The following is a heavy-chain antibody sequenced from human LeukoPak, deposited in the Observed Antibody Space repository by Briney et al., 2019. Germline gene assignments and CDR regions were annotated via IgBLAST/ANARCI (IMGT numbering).Heavy chain of an antibody. CDR2: IYYSGST. D-gene: IGHD3-22*01. J-gene: IGHJ4*02. CDR3: ARWGHFDTSGYFVVDY. V-gene: IGHV4-59*01. Sequence: SETLSLTCTVSDGSISSYYRNWIRQPPGKGLEWIGHIYYSGSTHYNPSLQSRVSISIDTSKNQFSLKLRSVTAVDTAVYYCARWGHFDTSGYFVVDYWGQGTLVTVSS. CDR1: DGSISSYY.